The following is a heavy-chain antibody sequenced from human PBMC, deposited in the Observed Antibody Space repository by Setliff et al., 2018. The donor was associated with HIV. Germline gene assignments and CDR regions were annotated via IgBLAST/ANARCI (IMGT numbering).Heavy chain of an antibody. CDR2: VNNDGTDT. V-gene: IGHV3-74*01. CDR1: GFTFNSYW. D-gene: IGHD3-22*01. Sequence: GGSLRLSCVASGFTFNSYWMYWVRQAPGKGLVCVSRVNNDGTDTIYADSVKGRFTISRDNAKSTVYLQMGSLSAEDTAVYYCARSHYDSRGYYYRGDAFDIWGLGTMGTVSS. CDR3: ARSHYDSRGYYYRGDAFDI. J-gene: IGHJ3*02.